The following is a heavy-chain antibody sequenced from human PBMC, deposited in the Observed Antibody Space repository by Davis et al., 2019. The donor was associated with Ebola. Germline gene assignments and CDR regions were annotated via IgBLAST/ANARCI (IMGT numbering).Heavy chain of an antibody. V-gene: IGHV5-51*01. CDR1: GYSFTSYW. CDR2: IYPGDSDT. J-gene: IGHJ5*02. D-gene: IGHD6-6*01. CDR3: ARSIAARRPNWFDP. Sequence: GESLKIPRKGSGYSFTSYWLAWVRQLPGKGLEWMGIIYPGDSDTRYSPSFQGQVTISADKSISTAYLQWSSLRASDTAMYYCARSIAARRPNWFDPWGQGTLVTVSS.